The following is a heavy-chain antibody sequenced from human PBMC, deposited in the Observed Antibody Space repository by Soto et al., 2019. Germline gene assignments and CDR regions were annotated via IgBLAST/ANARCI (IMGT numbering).Heavy chain of an antibody. V-gene: IGHV1-69*02. CDR1: GDTFSFYT. Sequence: QVQLVQSGAEVKKPGSSVKVSCKASGDTFSFYTINWVRQAPGLGLEWVGRINPILSMSNYAQKFQGRVTMTADNSTNTAYMELRSLRSEDTAMYFCATSYGSGYRAFDSWGQGALVTVSS. CDR2: INPILSMS. J-gene: IGHJ4*02. D-gene: IGHD3-10*01. CDR3: ATSYGSGYRAFDS.